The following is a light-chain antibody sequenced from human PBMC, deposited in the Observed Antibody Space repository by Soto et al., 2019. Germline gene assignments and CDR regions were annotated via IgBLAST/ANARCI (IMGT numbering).Light chain of an antibody. Sequence: IRLTQSPTSLIASVGDRVTITCQASQYVGNYLNWYQQKPGEPPRLLLSGASNLEPGVPARFSGSGSGADFTFIISDLQPEDVATYFCQQYDNIILSFGGGTKVEI. CDR1: QYVGNY. CDR2: GAS. CDR3: QQYDNIILS. V-gene: IGKV1-33*01. J-gene: IGKJ4*01.